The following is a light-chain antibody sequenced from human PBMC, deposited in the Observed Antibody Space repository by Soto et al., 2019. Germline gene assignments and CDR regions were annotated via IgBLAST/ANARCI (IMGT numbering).Light chain of an antibody. J-gene: IGLJ1*01. CDR1: SSDVGGYDY. Sequence: QSALTQPASVSGSPGQSITISCTGTSSDVGGYDYVSWYQHHPGKAPKLMIYDVSNRPSGVSNRFSGSKSGNTASLTISGLLAEDQADYYCSSYTSSSLYVFGPGTKVTVL. CDR3: SSYTSSSLYV. V-gene: IGLV2-14*03. CDR2: DVS.